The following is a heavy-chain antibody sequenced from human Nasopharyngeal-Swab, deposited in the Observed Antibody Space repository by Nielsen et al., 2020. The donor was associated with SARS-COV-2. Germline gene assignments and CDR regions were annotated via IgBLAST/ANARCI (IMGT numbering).Heavy chain of an antibody. J-gene: IGHJ4*02. D-gene: IGHD3-10*01. V-gene: IGHV1-69*06. CDR1: GGTFSSYA. CDR3: ARQTYYYGSGSSYYFDY. CDR2: IIPIFGTA. Sequence: SVKVSCKASGGTFSSYAISWVRQAPGQGLEWMGGIIPIFGTANYAQKFQGRVTMTEDTSTDTAYMELSSLRSEDTAVYYCARQTYYYGSGSSYYFDYWGQGTLVTVSS.